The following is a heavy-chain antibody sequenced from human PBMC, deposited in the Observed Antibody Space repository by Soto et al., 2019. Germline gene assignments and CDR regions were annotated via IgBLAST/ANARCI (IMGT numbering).Heavy chain of an antibody. V-gene: IGHV4-31*03. CDR1: GGSINSGGYC. CDR2: ISYGGST. D-gene: IGHD5-18*01. CDR3: ARGILV. Sequence: QVQLQESGPGLVKPSQTLSLTCTVSGGSINSGGYCWSWIRQHPGKGLDWIGCISYGGSTSYNPSLKSRVTISVDTATHQFSLKLTSVTAADTAVSYCARGILVWGQGALITVSS. J-gene: IGHJ4*02.